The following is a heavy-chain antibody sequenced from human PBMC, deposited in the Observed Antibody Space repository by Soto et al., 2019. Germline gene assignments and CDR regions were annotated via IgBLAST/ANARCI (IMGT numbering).Heavy chain of an antibody. CDR2: ISYDGSNK. CDR1: VFTFSSYG. Sequence: VGSLRLSCASSVFTFSSYGMHCVRHSPGKGLEWVAVISYDGSNKYYADSVKGRFTISRDNSKNTLYLQMNSLRAEDTAVYYCAIIGGINYFEYWGQGTLVSVSS. J-gene: IGHJ4*02. CDR3: AIIGGINYFEY. D-gene: IGHD3-16*01. V-gene: IGHV3-30*03.